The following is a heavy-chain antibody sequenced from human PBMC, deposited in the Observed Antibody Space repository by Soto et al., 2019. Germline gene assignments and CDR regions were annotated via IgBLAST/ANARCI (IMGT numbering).Heavy chain of an antibody. CDR1: GYTFTSYY. D-gene: IGHD5-12*01. CDR2: INPSGGST. V-gene: IGHV1-46*01. Sequence: ASVKVSCKASGYTFTSYYMHCVRQAPGQGLEWMGIINPSGGSTSYAQKFQGRVTMTRDTSTSTVYMELSSLRSEDTAVHYCARGGATIKLDYWGQGTLVTVSS. CDR3: ARGGATIKLDY. J-gene: IGHJ4*02.